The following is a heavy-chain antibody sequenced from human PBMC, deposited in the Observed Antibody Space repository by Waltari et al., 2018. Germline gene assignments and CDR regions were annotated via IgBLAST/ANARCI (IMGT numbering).Heavy chain of an antibody. D-gene: IGHD2-2*01. CDR1: GFTFSSYW. Sequence: EVQLVESGGGLVQPGGSLRLSCAASGFTFSSYWMSWVRQAPGKGLEWVANIKQDGSEKYYVDSVKGRFTIARDNAKNSLYLQMNSLRAEDTAVYYCARDGVVPAATSDYWGQGTLVTVSS. CDR2: IKQDGSEK. V-gene: IGHV3-7*03. J-gene: IGHJ4*02. CDR3: ARDGVVPAATSDY.